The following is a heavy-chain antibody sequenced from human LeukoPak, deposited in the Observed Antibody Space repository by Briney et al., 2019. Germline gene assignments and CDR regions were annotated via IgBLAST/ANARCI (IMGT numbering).Heavy chain of an antibody. J-gene: IGHJ5*02. V-gene: IGHV1-69-2*01. CDR2: VNPEDGER. CDR1: GFTFIDYY. D-gene: IGHD2-2*01. CDR3: ATEGYRTGISCYRS. Sequence: ASVKVSCKASGFTFIDYYIHWVQQAPGKGLEWMGRVNPEDGERTYAEKFQGRVTITADTSTGTAYMELSGLRSEDTAVYYCATEGYRTGISCYRSWGQGTLVAVSS.